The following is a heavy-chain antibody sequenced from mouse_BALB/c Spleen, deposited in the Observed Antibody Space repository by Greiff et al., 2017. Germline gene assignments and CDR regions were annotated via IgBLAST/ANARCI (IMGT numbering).Heavy chain of an antibody. CDR3: ARGGAYYRYDDAMDY. D-gene: IGHD2-14*01. V-gene: IGHV14-3*02. CDR1: GFNIKDTY. CDR2: IDPANGNT. Sequence: EVQRVESGAELVKPGASVKLSCTASGFNIKDTYMHWVKQRPEQGLEWIGRIDPANGNTKYDPKFQGKATITADTSSNTAYLQLSSLTSEDTAVYYCARGGAYYRYDDAMDYWGQGTSVTVSS. J-gene: IGHJ4*01.